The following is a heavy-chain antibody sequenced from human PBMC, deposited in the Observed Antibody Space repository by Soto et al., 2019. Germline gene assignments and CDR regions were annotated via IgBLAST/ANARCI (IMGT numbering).Heavy chain of an antibody. CDR2: INAGNGNT. CDR1: GYTFTSYA. D-gene: IGHD3-10*01. CDR3: AKDSGITMVRGVTNYYYYYGMDV. Sequence: ASVKVSCKASGYTFTSYAMHWVRQAPGQRLEWMGWINAGNGNTKYSQKFQGRVTITRDTSASTAYMELNSLRAEDTAVYYCAKDSGITMVRGVTNYYYYYGMDVWGQGTTVTVSS. J-gene: IGHJ6*02. V-gene: IGHV1-3*01.